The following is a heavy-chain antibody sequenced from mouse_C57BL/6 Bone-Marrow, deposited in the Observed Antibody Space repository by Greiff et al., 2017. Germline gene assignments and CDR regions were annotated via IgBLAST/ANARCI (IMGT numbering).Heavy chain of an antibody. V-gene: IGHV1-55*01. Sequence: QVQLQQPGAELVKPGASVKMSCKASGYTFTSYWITWVKQRPGQGLEWIGDIYPGSGSTNYNEKFKSKATLTVDTSSSTAYMQLSSLTSEDSAVYYCAREDYYGSSRYYAMDYWGQGTSVTVSS. CDR3: AREDYYGSSRYYAMDY. D-gene: IGHD1-1*01. CDR2: IYPGSGST. J-gene: IGHJ4*01. CDR1: GYTFTSYW.